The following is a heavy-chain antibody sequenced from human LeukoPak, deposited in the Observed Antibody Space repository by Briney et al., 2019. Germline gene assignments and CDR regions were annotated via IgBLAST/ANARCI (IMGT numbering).Heavy chain of an antibody. CDR2: IYYSGST. D-gene: IGHD5-18*01. Sequence: SETLSLICIVSGGSISSSTYYWGWIRQPPGKGLEWIGSIYYSGSTYYTPSLKSRVTIFVDTSKNQFSLKLSSVTAADTAVYYCARQSNVDTAMITYYYYGMDVWGQGTTVTVSS. V-gene: IGHV4-39*01. CDR1: GGSISSSTYY. J-gene: IGHJ6*02. CDR3: ARQSNVDTAMITYYYYGMDV.